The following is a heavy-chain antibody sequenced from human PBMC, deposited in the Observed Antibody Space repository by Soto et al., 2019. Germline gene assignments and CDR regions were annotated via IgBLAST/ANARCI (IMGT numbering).Heavy chain of an antibody. Sequence: PGGSLRLSCAASGFTFSDYYMSWIRQAPGKGLEWVSYISSSGSTIYYADSVKGRFTISRDNAKNSLYLQMNSLRAEDTAVYYCAKDDGYCSGGSCNDYYYYYMDVWGKGTTVTV. J-gene: IGHJ6*03. CDR1: GFTFSDYY. CDR2: ISSSGSTI. D-gene: IGHD2-15*01. V-gene: IGHV3-11*01. CDR3: AKDDGYCSGGSCNDYYYYYMDV.